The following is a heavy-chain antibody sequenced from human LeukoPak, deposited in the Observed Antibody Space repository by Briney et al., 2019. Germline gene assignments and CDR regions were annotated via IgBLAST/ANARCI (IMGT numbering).Heavy chain of an antibody. CDR2: IRSDGSNK. D-gene: IGHD3-10*01. CDR3: AKDGSRSREVFPYYYGSGRLQYMDV. J-gene: IGHJ6*03. CDR1: GFTFSSYS. V-gene: IGHV3-30*02. Sequence: GGSLRLSCAASGFTFSSYSMNWVRKAPGKGLEWVAFIRSDGSNKYYADSVKGRFTISRDNSKNTLYLQMNSLRDEDTAVFYCAKDGSRSREVFPYYYGSGRLQYMDVWGKGTTVTISS.